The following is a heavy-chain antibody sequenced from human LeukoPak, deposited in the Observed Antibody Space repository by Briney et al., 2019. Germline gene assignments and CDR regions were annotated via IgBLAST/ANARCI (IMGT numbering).Heavy chain of an antibody. CDR3: ASTVYGGIPY. Sequence: SETLSLTCTVSGGSISSSSYYWGWIRQPPGKGLEWIGSIYYSGSAYYNPSLKSRVTISVDTSKNQFSLKLSSVTAADTAVYYCASTVYGGIPYWGQGTLVTVSS. V-gene: IGHV4-39*01. CDR1: GGSISSSSYY. J-gene: IGHJ4*02. CDR2: IYYSGSA. D-gene: IGHD4-23*01.